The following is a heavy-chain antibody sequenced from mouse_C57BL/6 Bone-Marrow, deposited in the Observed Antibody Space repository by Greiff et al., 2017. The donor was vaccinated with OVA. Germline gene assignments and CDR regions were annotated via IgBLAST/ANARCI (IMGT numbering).Heavy chain of an antibody. CDR1: GYSITSCYF. Sequence: VQLQESGPGLVKPSPSLSLSCSVTGYSITSCYFWYWIRQFPGNLLEWMGYISYDGSNNYNQSLKNRISITRDTSKNQFFLKLSSVTAEDTATYDRARGGPFAYWGQGTLVTVSA. V-gene: IGHV3-6*01. CDR3: ARGGPFAY. J-gene: IGHJ3*01. CDR2: ISYDGSN.